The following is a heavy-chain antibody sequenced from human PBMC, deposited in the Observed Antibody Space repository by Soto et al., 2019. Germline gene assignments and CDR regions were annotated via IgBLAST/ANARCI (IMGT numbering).Heavy chain of an antibody. Sequence: PGESLKISCKGSGYTFTRNWIGWVRQMPGKGLEWMGIIFPIDSDTRYSPSSQGQGTISADNSISTAYLQLSSLKASVTPIYYCSISGGRDFNALDVCGQVXMVT. CDR2: IFPIDSDT. CDR3: SISGGRDFNALDV. D-gene: IGHD2-21*02. V-gene: IGHV5-51*01. CDR1: GYTFTRNW. J-gene: IGHJ3*01.